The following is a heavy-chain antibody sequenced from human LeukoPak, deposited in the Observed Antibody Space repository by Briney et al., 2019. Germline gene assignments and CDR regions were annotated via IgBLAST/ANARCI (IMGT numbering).Heavy chain of an antibody. CDR3: AKGGIPTGPYYYFYYMDV. CDR2: ISYDGNNK. CDR1: GFTFSRNV. J-gene: IGHJ6*03. V-gene: IGHV3-30*01. D-gene: IGHD3/OR15-3a*01. Sequence: RRSLRLSCVASGFTFSRNVLHWVRQAPGKGLEWVATISYDGNNKFHADSVKGRFTISRDNSRNTVYLQMDSLRPEDTAVYHCAKGGIPTGPYYYFYYMDVWGNGTTVTVSS.